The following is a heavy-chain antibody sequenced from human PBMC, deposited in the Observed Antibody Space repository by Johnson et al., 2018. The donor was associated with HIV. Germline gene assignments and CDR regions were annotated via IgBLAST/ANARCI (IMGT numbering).Heavy chain of an antibody. CDR2: ISYDGSNK. CDR3: ARDQGGNHNAFDI. D-gene: IGHD1-14*01. Sequence: QVQLVESGGGVVQPGRSLRLSCAASRFTFSSHAMHWVRQAPGKGLEWVAVISYDGSNKYYADSVKGRFTISRDNSKNTLYLQMNSLRAEDTAEYYCARDQGGNHNAFDIWGQGTMVTVSS. J-gene: IGHJ3*02. CDR1: RFTFSSHA. V-gene: IGHV3-30*04.